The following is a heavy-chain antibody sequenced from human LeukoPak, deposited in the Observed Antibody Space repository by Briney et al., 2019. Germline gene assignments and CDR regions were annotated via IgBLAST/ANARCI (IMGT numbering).Heavy chain of an antibody. CDR2: IYYSGST. CDR3: ARITAAAGHRWFDP. Sequence: PSETLSLTCTVSGGSISSYYWSWIRQPPGKGLEWIGYIYYSGSTNYNPSLKSRVTISVDTSKNQFSLKLSSVTAADTAVYYCARITAAAGHRWFDPWGQGTLVTVSS. V-gene: IGHV4-59*12. CDR1: GGSISSYY. J-gene: IGHJ5*02. D-gene: IGHD6-13*01.